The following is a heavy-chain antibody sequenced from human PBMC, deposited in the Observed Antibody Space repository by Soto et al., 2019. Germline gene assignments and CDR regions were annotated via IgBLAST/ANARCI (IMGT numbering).Heavy chain of an antibody. Sequence: GGSLRLSCAASGFTFDDYAMHWVRQAPGKGLEWVSGISWNSGSIGYADSVKGRFTISRDNAKNSLYLQMNSLRAEDTALYYCAKTATLGGMDVWGQGTTVTVSS. CDR2: ISWNSGSI. CDR3: AKTATLGGMDV. CDR1: GFTFDDYA. V-gene: IGHV3-9*01. D-gene: IGHD1-26*01. J-gene: IGHJ6*02.